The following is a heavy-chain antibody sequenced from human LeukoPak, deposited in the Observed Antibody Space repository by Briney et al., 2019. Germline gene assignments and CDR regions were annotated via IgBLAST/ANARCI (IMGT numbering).Heavy chain of an antibody. Sequence: GGSLRLSCAASGFTFSSYWMSWVRQAPGKGLEWVANIKQDGSEKHYVDSVKGRFTISRDNAKNSLYLQMNSLRAEDTAVYYCARPDIVGASEWSYWGQGTLVTVSS. CDR2: IKQDGSEK. J-gene: IGHJ4*02. V-gene: IGHV3-7*04. CDR1: GFTFSSYW. CDR3: ARPDIVGASEWSY. D-gene: IGHD1-26*01.